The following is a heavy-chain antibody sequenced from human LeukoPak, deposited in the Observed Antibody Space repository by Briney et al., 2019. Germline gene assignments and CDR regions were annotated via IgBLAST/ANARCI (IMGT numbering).Heavy chain of an antibody. Sequence: SETLSLTCTVSGGSISTYYWSWIRQPPGKGLEWIGFIHYSGTTNYNPSLKDRVTISLDTSKNQFSLNLSSVTAADTAVYYCARMGGYSGYATHWGQGTLVTVSS. V-gene: IGHV4-59*08. CDR3: ARMGGYSGYATH. D-gene: IGHD5-12*01. CDR2: IHYSGTT. CDR1: GGSISTYY. J-gene: IGHJ4*02.